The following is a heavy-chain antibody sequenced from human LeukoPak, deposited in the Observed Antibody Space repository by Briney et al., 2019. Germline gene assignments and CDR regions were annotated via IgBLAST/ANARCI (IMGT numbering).Heavy chain of an antibody. J-gene: IGHJ4*02. CDR1: GFTFCNAW. V-gene: IGHV3-15*01. CDR2: YRSKGDGGAS. D-gene: IGHD2-21*02. Sequence: GGSLRLSCEASGFTFCNAWLTWVGRPPGKGRQWFGRYRSKGDGGASEYAAPVKGRFTISRDDSKNTLYLQMSSLKIEDTAVYYCAADTPTVHPQIDYWGQGTLVTVSS. CDR3: AADTPTVHPQIDY.